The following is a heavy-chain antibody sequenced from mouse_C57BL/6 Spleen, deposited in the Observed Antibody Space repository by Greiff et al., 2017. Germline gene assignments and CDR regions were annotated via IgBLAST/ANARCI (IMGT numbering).Heavy chain of an antibody. CDR2: IGPETGGT. CDR3: TGNPPTIVTLYDFGD. V-gene: IGHV1-15*01. J-gene: IGHJ2*01. D-gene: IGHD2-5*01. Sequence: QVQLLQSGAELVRPGASVTLSCKASGYTFTDYEMHWVKQTPVHGLEWIGAIGPETGGTAYNQKFKGKGIMTADKSSSTAYMELRSLTSEDSAVYYCTGNPPTIVTLYDFGDWGQGTTLSVSS. CDR1: GYTFTDYE.